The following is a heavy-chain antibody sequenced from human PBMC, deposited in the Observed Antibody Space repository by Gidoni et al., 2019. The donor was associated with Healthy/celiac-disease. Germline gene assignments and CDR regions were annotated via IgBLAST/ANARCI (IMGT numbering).Heavy chain of an antibody. D-gene: IGHD2-15*01. Sequence: QVQLVESGGGVVQPGRSLRLSCAASGFTFSSSGMHWVRQAPGKGLEWVAVISYDGSNKYYADSVKGRFTISRDNSKNTLYLQMNSLRAEDTAVYYCATHPGYCSGGSCYSGEDDAFDIWGQGTMVTVSS. CDR2: ISYDGSNK. CDR1: GFTFSSSG. J-gene: IGHJ3*02. CDR3: ATHPGYCSGGSCYSGEDDAFDI. V-gene: IGHV3-30*03.